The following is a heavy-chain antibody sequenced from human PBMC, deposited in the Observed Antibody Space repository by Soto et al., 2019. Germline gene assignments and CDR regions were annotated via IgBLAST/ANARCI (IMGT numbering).Heavy chain of an antibody. CDR1: GGSISSGGYY. D-gene: IGHD5-12*01. CDR3: ARDIKGRDGYNSRDYYYYGMDV. J-gene: IGHJ6*02. Sequence: QVQLQESGPGLVKPSQTLSLTCTVSGGSISSGGYYWSWIRQHPGKGLEWIGYIYYSGSTYYNPSLKSRVTISVDTSKNQFSLKLSSVTAADTAVYYCARDIKGRDGYNSRDYYYYGMDVWGQGTTVTVSS. V-gene: IGHV4-31*03. CDR2: IYYSGST.